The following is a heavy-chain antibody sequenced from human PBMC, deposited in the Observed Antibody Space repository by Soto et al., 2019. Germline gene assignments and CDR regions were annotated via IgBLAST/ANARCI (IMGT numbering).Heavy chain of an antibody. J-gene: IGHJ4*02. D-gene: IGHD2-21*02. V-gene: IGHV1-18*01. CDR2: INTDSGNP. CDR1: GYTFNTYG. CDR3: TRKKCTGDCYLFDY. Sequence: ASVKVSCKASGYTFNTYGVNWVRQAPGQGLEWMGWINTDSGNPSYAQKFQGRVSMTRDTSSGTAYMEMGSLTSDDTAVYYCTRKKCTGDCYLFDYWGQGTLVTVSS.